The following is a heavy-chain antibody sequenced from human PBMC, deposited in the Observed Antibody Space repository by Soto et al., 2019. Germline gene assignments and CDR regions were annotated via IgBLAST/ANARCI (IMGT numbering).Heavy chain of an antibody. Sequence: QITLKESGPPLVRPTQTLTLTCTVSGFSLSTDAVGVAWIRQPPGKALEWLALIYWNDEARYKSSLNNRLTSPKDTSQRQVVLTTTDMAPLDTATYFCAHRRAAPGRTLDYWGQGILVTVSS. J-gene: IGHJ4*02. V-gene: IGHV2-5*01. CDR3: AHRRAAPGRTLDY. CDR1: GFSLSTDAVG. D-gene: IGHD6-13*01. CDR2: IYWNDEA.